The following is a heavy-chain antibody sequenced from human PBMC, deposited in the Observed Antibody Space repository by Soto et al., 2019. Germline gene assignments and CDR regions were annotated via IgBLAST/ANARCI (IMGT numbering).Heavy chain of an antibody. D-gene: IGHD6-13*01. CDR2: MYGTGST. J-gene: IGHJ4*02. Sequence: PSGTLSLSCFVSGGSISGYFFNWVRQPPGKGLEWIAFMYGTGSTNYNPAPESRVSTSVDTSNNHFYLKLNSVTTADPSVYYCARGWSRSRRYWGQGTLVPVSP. CDR1: GGSISGYF. CDR3: ARGWSRSRRY. V-gene: IGHV4-59*01.